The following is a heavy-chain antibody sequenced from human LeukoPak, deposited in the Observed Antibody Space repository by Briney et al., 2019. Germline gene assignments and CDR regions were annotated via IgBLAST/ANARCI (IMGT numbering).Heavy chain of an antibody. Sequence: PSETLSLTCTVSGGSISSYYWSWIRQPAGKGLEWIGRIYTSGSTNYNPSLKSRVTMSVDTSKNQFSLKLGSVTAADTAVYYRARRNPNCSSTSCYDWFDPWGQGTLVTVSS. CDR2: IYTSGST. D-gene: IGHD2-2*01. CDR3: ARRNPNCSSTSCYDWFDP. CDR1: GGSISSYY. V-gene: IGHV4-4*07. J-gene: IGHJ5*02.